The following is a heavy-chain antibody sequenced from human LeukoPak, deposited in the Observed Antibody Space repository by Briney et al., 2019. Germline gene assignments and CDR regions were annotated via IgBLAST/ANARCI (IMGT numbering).Heavy chain of an antibody. CDR3: ARYTVTLPRWFDP. D-gene: IGHD4-17*01. CDR1: GGSISSSSYY. J-gene: IGHJ5*02. Sequence: SETLSLTCTVSGGSISSSSYYWGWIRQPPGKGLEWIGSIYYSGSTYYNPSLKSRVTISVDTSKNQFSLKLSSVTAADTAVYYCARYTVTLPRWFDPWGQGTLVTVSS. V-gene: IGHV4-39*01. CDR2: IYYSGST.